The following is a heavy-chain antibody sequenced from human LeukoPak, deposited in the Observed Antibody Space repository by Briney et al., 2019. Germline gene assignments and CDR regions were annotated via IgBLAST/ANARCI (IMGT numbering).Heavy chain of an antibody. J-gene: IGHJ5*02. D-gene: IGHD6-19*01. CDR3: ATIAVAGDWFDP. Sequence: PSETLSLNCTVSGGSISSYYRSWIPQPPGKGLEWIAYIYYTGSTTYNPSLKSRVTIPVDTSKNQFSLNLSSLTAADTAVYYCATIAVAGDWFDPWGQGTLATVSS. CDR2: IYYTGST. CDR1: GGSISSYY. V-gene: IGHV4-59*01.